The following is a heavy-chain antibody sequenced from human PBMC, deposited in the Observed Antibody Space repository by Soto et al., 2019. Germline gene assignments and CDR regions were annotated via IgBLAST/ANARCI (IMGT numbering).Heavy chain of an antibody. CDR1: GFSDSRSH. D-gene: IGHD6-19*01. CDR2: IYSGGST. Sequence: LRINSAASGFSDSRSHMNWVRQAPGKGPEWVSVIYSGGSTYYAVSVKGRFTISRDNSKNTVYLQMNTLRADDTAVYYCAIAVAGPTAIAYWGQG. V-gene: IGHV3-53*01. CDR3: AIAVAGPTAIAY. J-gene: IGHJ4*02.